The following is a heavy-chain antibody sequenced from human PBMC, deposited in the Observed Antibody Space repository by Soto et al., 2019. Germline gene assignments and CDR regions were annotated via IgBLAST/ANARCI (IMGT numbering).Heavy chain of an antibody. D-gene: IGHD3-3*01. CDR3: AKWSYLDY. Sequence: DVRLAESVGGLVQPGGSLRLSCTTSGFSFASFAMTWVRQAPGKGLEWVATISGSDGKTYYADSVKGRFSISRDTSRNTLYLQMNSLRADDTAIYYCAKWSYLDYWGQGTRVTVSS. CDR2: ISGSDGKT. V-gene: IGHV3-23*04. CDR1: GFSFASFA. J-gene: IGHJ4*02.